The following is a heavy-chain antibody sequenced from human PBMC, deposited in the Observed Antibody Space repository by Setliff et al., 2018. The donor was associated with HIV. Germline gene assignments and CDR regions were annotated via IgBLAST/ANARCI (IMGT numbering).Heavy chain of an antibody. CDR2: MNPKSGVS. D-gene: IGHD3-16*02. V-gene: IGHV1-8*01. Sequence: ASVKVSCKPSGQSFTNYDIHWLRRASGQGLEWMGWMNPKSGVSGSALKFHDRVTMTRVTSTLTLYMELSSLTSEDTAVYYCARAKAVGGVIITGGLDVWGQGTTVTVSS. CDR3: ARAKAVGGVIITGGLDV. CDR1: GQSFTNYD. J-gene: IGHJ6*02.